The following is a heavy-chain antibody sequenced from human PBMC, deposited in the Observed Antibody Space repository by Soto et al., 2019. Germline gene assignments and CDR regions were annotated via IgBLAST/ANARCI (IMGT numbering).Heavy chain of an antibody. D-gene: IGHD6-13*01. J-gene: IGHJ4*02. CDR1: GFTFSNYG. Sequence: PGGSLRLSCEASGFTFSNYGMHWVRQAPGKGLEWVAVIASDGRDKKFADSVKGRFTISRDNSRDTLYLQMNSLRPEDTALYYSAKDRAVRAASYYFDYWGQGTLVTVSS. CDR3: AKDRAVRAASYYFDY. V-gene: IGHV3-30*18. CDR2: IASDGRDK.